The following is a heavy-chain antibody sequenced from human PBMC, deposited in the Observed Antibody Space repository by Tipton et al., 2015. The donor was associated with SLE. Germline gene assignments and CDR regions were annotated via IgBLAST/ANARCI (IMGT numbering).Heavy chain of an antibody. D-gene: IGHD3-22*01. V-gene: IGHV4-59*01. CDR3: ARGGTYHDSSGNIDY. J-gene: IGHJ4*02. CDR1: GASISSYY. Sequence: TLSLTCTVSGASISSYYWSWIRQPPGKGLEWIGYVYDIEFTNYNPSLKSQVTISLDTSKNQFSLKLSSVTAADTAVYYCARGGTYHDSSGNIDYWGQGTLVTASS. CDR2: VYDIEFT.